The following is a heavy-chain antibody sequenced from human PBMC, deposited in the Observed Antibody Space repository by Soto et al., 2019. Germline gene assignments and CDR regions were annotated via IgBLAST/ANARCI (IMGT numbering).Heavy chain of an antibody. J-gene: IGHJ6*02. D-gene: IGHD2-8*01. CDR3: ARGIPNGVHYGMDV. V-gene: IGHV1-18*04. CDR2: ISAYNGNT. Sequence: ASVKVSCKASGYTFTGYGISWVRQPPGQGLEWMGWISAYNGNTNYAQKLQGRVTMTTDTSTSIAYMELRSLRSDDTAVYYCARGIPNGVHYGMDVWGQGTTVTVSS. CDR1: GYTFTGYG.